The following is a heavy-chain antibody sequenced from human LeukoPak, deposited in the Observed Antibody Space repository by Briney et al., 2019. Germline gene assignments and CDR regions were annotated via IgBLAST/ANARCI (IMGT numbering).Heavy chain of an antibody. CDR1: GFTLSTNA. V-gene: IGHV3-23*01. D-gene: IGHD2-15*01. Sequence: GGSLRLSCLTSGFTLSTNAMSWVRQAPGKGLEWISGISGSGASTYYADSVKGRLTISRDNLQNTLFVQMNSLRVEDTAVYYCVRQDCSSGSCFLDYWGQGILVTVSS. J-gene: IGHJ4*02. CDR2: ISGSGAST. CDR3: VRQDCSSGSCFLDY.